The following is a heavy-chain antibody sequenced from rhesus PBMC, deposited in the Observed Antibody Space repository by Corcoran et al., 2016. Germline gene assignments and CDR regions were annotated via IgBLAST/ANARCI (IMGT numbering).Heavy chain of an antibody. V-gene: IGHV4-160*01. Sequence: QVQLQESGPGLVKPSETLSPTCAVSGGSFRSYWWGRYRPPPGKGLEWIGSIYGSSGSTEYNPSLKSRATISRDTSKNQFSLKLTSVTAADTAVYYCARRGNHYHSAPGYWGQGVLVTVSS. D-gene: IGHD3-28*01. CDR1: GGSFRSYW. J-gene: IGHJ4*01. CDR3: ARRGNHYHSAPGY. CDR2: IYGSSGST.